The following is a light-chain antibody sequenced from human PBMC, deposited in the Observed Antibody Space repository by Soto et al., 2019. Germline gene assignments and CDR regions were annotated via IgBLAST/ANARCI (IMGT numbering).Light chain of an antibody. V-gene: IGKV1-5*01. CDR1: QDIGNY. J-gene: IGKJ1*01. CDR3: QQYHSYWT. CDR2: DAS. Sequence: DIQMTQSPSSLSASVGDRVTIACQANQDIGNYLNWYQQKPGKAPKLLIYDASSLESGVPQRFSGSGSGTEFTLTISSLQTDDFSTYYCQQYHSYWTFGQGTKVE.